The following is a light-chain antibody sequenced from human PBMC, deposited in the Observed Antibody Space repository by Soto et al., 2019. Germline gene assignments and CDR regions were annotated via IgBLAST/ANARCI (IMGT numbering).Light chain of an antibody. Sequence: QSALTQPASVSGSPGQSITIPCTGTSSDVGGYNYVSWYQQHPGKAPKLMIFDVSNRPSGVSSRFSGSKSGNTASLIIAGLQAEDEADYYCSSYTSSNTQVFGTGTKVTVL. CDR1: SSDVGGYNY. V-gene: IGLV2-14*01. CDR2: DVS. CDR3: SSYTSSNTQV. J-gene: IGLJ1*01.